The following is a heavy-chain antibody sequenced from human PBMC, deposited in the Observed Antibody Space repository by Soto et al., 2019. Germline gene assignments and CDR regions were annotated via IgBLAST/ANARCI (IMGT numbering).Heavy chain of an antibody. CDR3: AKSLLEWLAGH. J-gene: IGHJ4*02. Sequence: HPGGSLRLSSAASGFTFSSYGMHWVRQAPGKGLEWVAVIWYDGSDKYYADSVKGRFTISRDNSKNTLYLQMNSLRAEDTAVYYCAKSLLEWLAGHWGQGTLVTVSS. CDR2: IWYDGSDK. D-gene: IGHD3-3*01. CDR1: GFTFSSYG. V-gene: IGHV3-30*02.